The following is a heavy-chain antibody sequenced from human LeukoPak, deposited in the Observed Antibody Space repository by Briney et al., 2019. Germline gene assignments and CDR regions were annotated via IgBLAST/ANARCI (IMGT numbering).Heavy chain of an antibody. CDR1: GFSFSSYW. J-gene: IGHJ3*02. Sequence: GGSLRLSCVASGFSFSSYWMSWVRQAPGKGPEWVANIKQDGSEKYYVDSVRGRFTISRDNAKNTLYLQMSSLTAEDTAVYYCAREPSSWEDDAFDIWGQGAMVTVSS. D-gene: IGHD2-2*01. V-gene: IGHV3-7*01. CDR2: IKQDGSEK. CDR3: AREPSSWEDDAFDI.